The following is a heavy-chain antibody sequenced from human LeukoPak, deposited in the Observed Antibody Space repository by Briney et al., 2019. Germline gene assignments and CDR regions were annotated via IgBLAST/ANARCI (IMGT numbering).Heavy chain of an antibody. Sequence: SVEVSCKASGGTFSSYAISWVRQAPGQGLEWMGGIIPIFGTANYAQKFQGRVTITADESTSTAYMELSSLRSEDTAVYYCARDRYNSGSYFDYMDVWGKGTTVTVSS. J-gene: IGHJ6*03. V-gene: IGHV1-69*01. CDR2: IIPIFGTA. CDR3: ARDRYNSGSYFDYMDV. CDR1: GGTFSSYA. D-gene: IGHD1-26*01.